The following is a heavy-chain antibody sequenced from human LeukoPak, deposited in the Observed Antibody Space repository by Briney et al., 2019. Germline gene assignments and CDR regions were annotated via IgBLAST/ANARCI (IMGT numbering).Heavy chain of an antibody. D-gene: IGHD3-10*01. J-gene: IGHJ4*02. CDR2: ICPGDSDT. CDR1: GYSFTSYW. Sequence: GESLKISCKGSGYSFTSYWIGWVRQMPGKGLEWMGIICPGDSDTRYSPSFQGQVTISADKSISTAYLQWSSLKASDTAMYYCARAMVRGVNLENYFDYWGQGTLVTVSS. V-gene: IGHV5-51*01. CDR3: ARAMVRGVNLENYFDY.